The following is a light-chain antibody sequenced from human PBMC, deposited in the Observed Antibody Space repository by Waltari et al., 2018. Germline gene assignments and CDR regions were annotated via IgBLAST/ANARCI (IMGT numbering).Light chain of an antibody. CDR2: AAS. CDR3: QQYYSYPRT. Sequence: AIQITQSPSSLSASTGDRVTITCRASQGISSYLAWYQQKPGKAPKLLIYAASTLQSGVPSRFSGSGSGTDFTLTISCLQSEDFATYYCQQYYSYPRTFGQGTKVEIE. CDR1: QGISSY. V-gene: IGKV1-8*01. J-gene: IGKJ1*01.